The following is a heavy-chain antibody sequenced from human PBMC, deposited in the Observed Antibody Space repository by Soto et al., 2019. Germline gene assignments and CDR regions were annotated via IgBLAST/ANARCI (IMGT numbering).Heavy chain of an antibody. V-gene: IGHV3-15*07. D-gene: IGHD2-15*01. CDR2: IKTRDEGATT. Sequence: EVQLVDSGGGLVKPGGSLRLSCEASGFSVSKAWMNWVRQAPGKGLEWVGRIKTRDEGATTNYAAPVTGRFTISSDDSKNTLYLPMNRLKTEDTAVYYCTTGSVEGFWGQGTTVTVSS. CDR3: TTGSVEGF. J-gene: IGHJ6*02. CDR1: GFSVSKAW.